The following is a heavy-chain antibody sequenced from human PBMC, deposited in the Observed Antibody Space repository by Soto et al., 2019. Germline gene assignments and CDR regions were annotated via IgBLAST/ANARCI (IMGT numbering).Heavy chain of an antibody. CDR3: ASVQHQDFVTASSPRRSFDY. V-gene: IGHV4-31*03. CDR2: IYHSGTA. Sequence: SETLSLTCIVSGGSISSGNHQWSWIRQHPGTGLEWIGYIYHSGTAYYNPSLKSGVSMSVDTCKNQFSLNLKAVTGAEAAHCYCASVQHQDFVTASSPRRSFDYWGQGALVTVSS. CDR1: GGSISSGNHQ. D-gene: IGHD2-2*01. J-gene: IGHJ4*02.